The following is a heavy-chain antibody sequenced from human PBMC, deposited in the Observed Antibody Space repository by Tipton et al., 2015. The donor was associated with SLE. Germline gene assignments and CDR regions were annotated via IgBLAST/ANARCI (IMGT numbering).Heavy chain of an antibody. CDR2: ISDLGTT. Sequence: TLSLTCIVSGGSISGHYWSWIRQPPEKGLEWIGYISDLGTTNYNPSLKSRVTISVDTSKNQFSLKLTSVTAADTAVYYCAREWSSFDFWGQGTLVTVSS. CDR3: AREWSSFDF. V-gene: IGHV4-59*11. CDR1: GGSISGHY. D-gene: IGHD2-15*01. J-gene: IGHJ4*02.